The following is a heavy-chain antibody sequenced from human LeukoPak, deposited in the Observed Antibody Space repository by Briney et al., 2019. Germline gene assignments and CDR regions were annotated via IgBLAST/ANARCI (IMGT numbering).Heavy chain of an antibody. D-gene: IGHD2-15*01. CDR2: INPNSGGT. V-gene: IGHV1-2*02. J-gene: IGHJ6*02. CDR1: GYTFTGYY. CDR3: ARENIVVVVAADYYYGMDV. Sequence: ASVKVSCKASGYTFTGYYMRWVRQAPGQGLEWMGWINPNSGGTNYAQKFQGRVTMTRDTSISTAYMELSRLRSDDTAVYYCARENIVVVVAADYYYGMDVWGQGTTVTVSS.